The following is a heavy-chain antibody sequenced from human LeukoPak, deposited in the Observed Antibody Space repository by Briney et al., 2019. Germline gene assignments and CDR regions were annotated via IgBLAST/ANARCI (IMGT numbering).Heavy chain of an antibody. Sequence: GGSLRLSCAASGFTFSSYSMNWVRQAPGKGLERVSYISSSSSTIYYADSVKGRFTISRDNSKNSMYLQMNSLRAEDTAVYYCARLASEGFDYWGKGTMVTVSS. CDR2: ISSSSSTI. CDR1: GFTFSSYS. CDR3: ARLASEGFDY. J-gene: IGHJ4*02. V-gene: IGHV3-48*04. D-gene: IGHD5-12*01.